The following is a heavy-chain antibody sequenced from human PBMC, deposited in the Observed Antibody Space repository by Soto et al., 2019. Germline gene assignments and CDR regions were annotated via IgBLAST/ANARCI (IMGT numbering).Heavy chain of an antibody. D-gene: IGHD3-10*01. CDR1: GYTFTSYD. Sequence: ASVKVSCKASGYTFTSYDINWVRQATGQGLEWMGWMNPNSGNTGYAQKFQGRVTMTRNTSISTAYMELSSLRSEDTAVYYCARVSCARPGEVCRPGYSSDGMDVWGQGTTVTVFS. CDR2: MNPNSGNT. CDR3: ARVSCARPGEVCRPGYSSDGMDV. V-gene: IGHV1-8*01. J-gene: IGHJ6*02.